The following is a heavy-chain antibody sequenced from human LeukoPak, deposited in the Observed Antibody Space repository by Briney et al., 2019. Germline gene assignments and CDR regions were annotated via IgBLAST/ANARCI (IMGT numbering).Heavy chain of an antibody. CDR1: GFSLSSYA. D-gene: IGHD2-21*01. V-gene: IGHV3-23*01. J-gene: IGHJ4*02. CDR2: TSSSDDGK. CDR3: ARAPVTSCRGAYCYPFDY. Sequence: GGSLRLSCTVSGFSLSSYAMSWVRRAPGKGLEWVSATSSSDDGKYYADSVRGRFAISRDNSKNTLYLQMNSLRLEDAAVYFCARAPVTSCRGAYCYPFDYWGQGTQVTVSS.